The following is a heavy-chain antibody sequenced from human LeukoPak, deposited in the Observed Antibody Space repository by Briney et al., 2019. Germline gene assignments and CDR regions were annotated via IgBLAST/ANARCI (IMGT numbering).Heavy chain of an antibody. Sequence: GGSLRLSCAASGFTFSNYGMHWVRQAPGKGLEWVAFIRYDGSKKYYADSVKGRFTISRDNSKNTLYLQMNSLRAEDTAVYYCARGDDSSSWYNYYYYYYMDVWGKGTTVTVSS. J-gene: IGHJ6*03. CDR1: GFTFSNYG. CDR3: ARGDDSSSWYNYYYYYYMDV. D-gene: IGHD6-13*01. CDR2: IRYDGSKK. V-gene: IGHV3-30*02.